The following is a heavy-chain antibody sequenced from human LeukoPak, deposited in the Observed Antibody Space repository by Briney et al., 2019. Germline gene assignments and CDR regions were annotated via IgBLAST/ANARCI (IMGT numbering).Heavy chain of an antibody. J-gene: IGHJ4*02. CDR3: ARESVVRGLDY. V-gene: IGHV3-30-3*01. D-gene: IGHD3-10*01. CDR1: GLTFRSSA. Sequence: GGSLRLSCAASGLTFRSSAMHWVRQAPGKGLEWVAVISYDGSNAYSADSVKGRFTISRDNSKNTLYLQMNSLRGEDTAVYYCARESVVRGLDYWGQGTLVTVSS. CDR2: ISYDGSNA.